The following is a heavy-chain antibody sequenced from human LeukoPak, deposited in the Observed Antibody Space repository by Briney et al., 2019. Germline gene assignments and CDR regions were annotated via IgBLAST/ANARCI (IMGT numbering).Heavy chain of an antibody. CDR2: ISTSSTI. CDR3: AREDWYDSSGYNPFDY. Sequence: PGGPLRLSCAASGFTFSSYEMNWVRQAPGKGLEWVSSISTSSTIYYADSVKGRFTISRDNAKNSLYLQMNSLRDEDTAVYFCAREDWYDSSGYNPFDYWGQGTLVTVSS. CDR1: GFTFSSYE. V-gene: IGHV3-48*02. J-gene: IGHJ4*02. D-gene: IGHD3-22*01.